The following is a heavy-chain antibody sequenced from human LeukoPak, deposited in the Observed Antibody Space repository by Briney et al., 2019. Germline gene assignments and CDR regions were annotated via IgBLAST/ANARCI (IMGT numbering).Heavy chain of an antibody. Sequence: SVKVSCKAFGGTFSSYAISWVRQAPGQGLEWMGRIIPIFGTANYAQKFQGRVTITTDESTSTAYMELSSLRSEDTAVYYCASTSSDWLSYYYYYYMDVWGKGTTVTVSS. CDR1: GGTFSSYA. CDR2: IIPIFGTA. J-gene: IGHJ6*03. V-gene: IGHV1-69*05. CDR3: ASTSSDWLSYYYYYYMDV. D-gene: IGHD3-9*01.